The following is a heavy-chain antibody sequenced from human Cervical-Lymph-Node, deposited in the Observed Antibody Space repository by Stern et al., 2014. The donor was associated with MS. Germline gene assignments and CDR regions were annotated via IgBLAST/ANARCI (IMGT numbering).Heavy chain of an antibody. Sequence: EVHLVESGPEVKRPGESLKISCQASGYTFTSYWIGWVRQMPGKGLEWIAIIFPGGSDIRYSPSFQGQVTISADKSSSTAYLKWNNLKASETAIYYCARQRYFDYWGQGTLVTVSS. CDR1: GYTFTSYW. J-gene: IGHJ4*02. CDR2: IFPGGSDI. V-gene: IGHV5-51*01. CDR3: ARQRYFDY.